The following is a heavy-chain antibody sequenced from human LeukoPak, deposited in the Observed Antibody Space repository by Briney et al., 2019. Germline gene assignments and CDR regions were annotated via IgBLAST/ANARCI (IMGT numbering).Heavy chain of an antibody. CDR2: IYASGTS. D-gene: IGHD5-24*01. V-gene: IGHV4-4*07. J-gene: IGHJ4*02. CDR3: ARGLDGYGTFDY. Sequence: PSETLSLTCTVSGGSISIYYWTWIRQPAGKGLEWIGRIYASGTSNYNPSLKSRVTISADKSKNQFSLRLSSVTAADTAVYYCARGLDGYGTFDYWGQGTLVTVSS. CDR1: GGSISIYY.